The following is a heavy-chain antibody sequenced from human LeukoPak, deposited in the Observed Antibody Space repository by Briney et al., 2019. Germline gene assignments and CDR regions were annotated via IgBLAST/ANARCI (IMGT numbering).Heavy chain of an antibody. CDR3: ARAGVGYYDSSGYHYGLDY. CDR1: GFTFSSYG. J-gene: IGHJ4*02. Sequence: GGSLRLSCAASGFTFSSYGMHWVRQAPGKGLEWVAVIWYDGSNKYYADSVKGRFTISRDNSKNTLYVQMNSLRAEDTAVYYCARAGVGYYDSSGYHYGLDYWGQGTLVTVSS. D-gene: IGHD3-22*01. CDR2: IWYDGSNK. V-gene: IGHV3-33*01.